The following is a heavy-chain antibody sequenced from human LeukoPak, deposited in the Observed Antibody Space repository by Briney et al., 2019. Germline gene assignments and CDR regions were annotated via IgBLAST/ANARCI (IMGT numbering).Heavy chain of an antibody. CDR2: INPSGGST. Sequence: ASVKVSCKASGYTFTSYYMHWLRQAPGQGLEWMGIINPSGGSTSYAQKFQGRVTMTRDTSTSTVYMELSSLRSEDTAVYYCARVASIAVAASLDAFDIWGQGTMVTVSS. J-gene: IGHJ3*02. CDR1: GYTFTSYY. CDR3: ARVASIAVAASLDAFDI. V-gene: IGHV1-46*01. D-gene: IGHD6-19*01.